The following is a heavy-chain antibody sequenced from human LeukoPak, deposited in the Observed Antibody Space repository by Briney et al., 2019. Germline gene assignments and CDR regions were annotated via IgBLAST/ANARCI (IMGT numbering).Heavy chain of an antibody. CDR1: GFTFSSYA. CDR2: ISGSGGST. D-gene: IGHD6-19*01. Sequence: GGSLRLSCAASGFTFSSYAMSWVRQAPGKGLEWVSAISGSGGSTYYADSVKGRFTISRDNSKNTLYLQMNSLRAEDTAVYYCAKVSGNRDYYYMDVWGKGTTVTVSS. J-gene: IGHJ6*03. V-gene: IGHV3-23*01. CDR3: AKVSGNRDYYYMDV.